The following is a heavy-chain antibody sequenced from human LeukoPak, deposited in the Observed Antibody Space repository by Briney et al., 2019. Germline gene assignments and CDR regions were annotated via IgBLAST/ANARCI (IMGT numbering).Heavy chain of an antibody. Sequence: PGGSLRLSCAASGFAFSSYWMSWVRQAPGKGLEWVANIKQDGSEKYYVDSVKGRFTISRDNAKNSLCLQMNSLRAEDTAIYYCARGPSSAWSLGYWGQGTLVTVSS. D-gene: IGHD6-19*01. CDR3: ARGPSSAWSLGY. CDR2: IKQDGSEK. V-gene: IGHV3-7*01. CDR1: GFAFSSYW. J-gene: IGHJ4*02.